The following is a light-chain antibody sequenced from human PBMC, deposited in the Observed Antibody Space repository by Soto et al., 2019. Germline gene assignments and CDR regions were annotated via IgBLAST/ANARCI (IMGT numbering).Light chain of an antibody. CDR3: QHRMNWPWT. CDR2: DAS. V-gene: IGKV3-11*01. Sequence: EIVLTQSPGTLSLSPGERAALSCRASQNVYRYLAWYQQNPGHAPSLLISDASTRATGIPARFSATASGTAFTLTISSLEPEDFAVYYCQHRMNWPWTFAQGTKVDI. J-gene: IGKJ1*01. CDR1: QNVYRY.